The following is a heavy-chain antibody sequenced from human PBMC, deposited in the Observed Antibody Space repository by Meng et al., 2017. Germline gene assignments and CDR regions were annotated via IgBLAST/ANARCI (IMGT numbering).Heavy chain of an antibody. J-gene: IGHJ4*02. D-gene: IGHD1-26*01. CDR2: INPNSGGT. V-gene: IGHV1-2*02. CDR3: ARDRQYRGSYHDLVN. CDR1: GYTFTGYY. Sequence: ASVKVSCKASGYTFTGYYMHWVRQAPGQGLEWMGWINPNSGGTNYAQKFQGRVTMTRDTSISTAYLELSRLRSDDTAVYYWARDRQYRGSYHDLVNWGQGTLVTVSS.